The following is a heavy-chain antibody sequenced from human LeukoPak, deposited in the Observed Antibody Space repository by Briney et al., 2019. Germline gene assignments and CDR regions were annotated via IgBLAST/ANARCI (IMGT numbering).Heavy chain of an antibody. D-gene: IGHD4-11*01. CDR2: ISYDGSNK. CDR3: ARDRKDYSTRGELGY. CDR1: GFTFNSYT. V-gene: IGHV3-30-3*01. Sequence: GGSLRLSCAASGFTFNSYTVHWVRQAPGKGLEWVAVISYDGSNKFYADSVKGRFTISRDNSKNTLYLEMNSLRAEDTAVYYCARDRKDYSTRGELGYWGQGTLVTVSS. J-gene: IGHJ4*02.